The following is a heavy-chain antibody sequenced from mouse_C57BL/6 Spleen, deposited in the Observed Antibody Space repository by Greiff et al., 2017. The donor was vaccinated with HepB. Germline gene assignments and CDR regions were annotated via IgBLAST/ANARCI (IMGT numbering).Heavy chain of an antibody. J-gene: IGHJ4*01. Sequence: EVKVEESGGGLVQPGGSMKLSCVASGFTFSNYWMNWVRQSPEKGLEWVAQIRLKSNNYATHYAESVKGRFTISRDDSKSSVYLQMNNLRAEDTGIYYCIKDSSGYDYAMDYWGQGTSVTVSS. D-gene: IGHD3-2*02. CDR2: IRLKSNNYAT. CDR1: GFTFSNYW. V-gene: IGHV6-3*01. CDR3: IKDSSGYDYAMDY.